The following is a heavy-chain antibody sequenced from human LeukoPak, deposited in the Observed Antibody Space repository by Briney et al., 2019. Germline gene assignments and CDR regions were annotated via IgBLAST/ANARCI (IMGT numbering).Heavy chain of an antibody. D-gene: IGHD1-26*01. CDR1: GFTFEDYA. CDR3: AKDQYKVGATSLFDY. CDR2: ISWSSNTV. V-gene: IGHV3-9*01. Sequence: SLRLSCAASGFTFEDYAMHWVRQAPGKGLEWVSGISWSSNTVGYADSVKGRFTISRDNSKNTLYLQMNSLRAEDTAVYYCAKDQYKVGATSLFDYWGQGTLVTVSS. J-gene: IGHJ4*02.